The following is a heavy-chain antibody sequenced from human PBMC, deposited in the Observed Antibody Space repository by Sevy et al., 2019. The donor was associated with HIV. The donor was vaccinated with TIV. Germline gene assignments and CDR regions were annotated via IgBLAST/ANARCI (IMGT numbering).Heavy chain of an antibody. Sequence: GGSLRLSCAASGFTFSSYAMHWVRQAPGKGLEWVAVISYDGSNKYYADSVKGRFTISRDNSKNTLYLQMNSLRAEDTAVYYYARGRYCISTSCPPYFQHWGQGTLVTVSS. CDR2: ISYDGSNK. V-gene: IGHV3-30-3*01. D-gene: IGHD2-2*01. CDR3: ARGRYCISTSCPPYFQH. CDR1: GFTFSSYA. J-gene: IGHJ1*01.